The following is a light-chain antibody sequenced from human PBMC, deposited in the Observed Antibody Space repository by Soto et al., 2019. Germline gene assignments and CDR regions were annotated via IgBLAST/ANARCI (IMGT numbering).Light chain of an antibody. V-gene: IGKV1-17*01. Sequence: DIQMTQSPSSLSASVGDRVTITCRASQNIRSYLNWYQQKPGKAPKLLIYAASSLQSGVPSTFSGSGSGTEFALTISSLQPEDFATYYCQQLNSYPLITFGPGTKVDIK. CDR1: QNIRSY. J-gene: IGKJ3*01. CDR3: QQLNSYPLIT. CDR2: AAS.